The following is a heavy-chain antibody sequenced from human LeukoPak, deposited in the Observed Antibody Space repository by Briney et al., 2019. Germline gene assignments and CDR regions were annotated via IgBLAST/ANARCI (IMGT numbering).Heavy chain of an antibody. CDR2: IYTSGST. D-gene: IGHD6-13*01. CDR1: AGSISSYY. J-gene: IGHJ4*02. CDR3: AREDSSSWPPLYYFDY. V-gene: IGHV4-4*07. Sequence: SDTLSLTCTVYAGSISSYYWSWIRQPAGKGLEWIARIYTSGSTNYNPSLRSRVTMSVDTSKNQFSLKLSSVTAADTAVYYCAREDSSSWPPLYYFDYWGEGTLVTVSS.